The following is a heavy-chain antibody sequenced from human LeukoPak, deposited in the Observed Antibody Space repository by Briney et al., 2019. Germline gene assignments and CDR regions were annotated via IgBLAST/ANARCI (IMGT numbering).Heavy chain of an antibody. Sequence: GASVKVSCKASGYTFTGYYMHWVRQAPGQGLEWMGWINPNSGGTNYAQKFQGRVTMTRDTSISTAYMELSRLRSDDTAVYYCVRADKLLWFGELLVSLYYYGMDVWGQGTTVTVSS. V-gene: IGHV1-2*02. CDR1: GYTFTGYY. CDR2: INPNSGGT. J-gene: IGHJ6*02. CDR3: VRADKLLWFGELLVSLYYYGMDV. D-gene: IGHD3-10*01.